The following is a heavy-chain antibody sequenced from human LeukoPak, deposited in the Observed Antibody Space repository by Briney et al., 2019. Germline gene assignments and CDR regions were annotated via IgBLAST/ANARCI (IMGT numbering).Heavy chain of an antibody. CDR1: GGTFSSYA. Sequence: SVKVSCKASGGTFSSYAISWVRQAPGQGLEWMGGIIPIFGTANYAQKFQGRVTITADESTSTAYMELSSLRSEDTAVYYCARHYYGSGSYYEVDYWGQGTLVTVSS. CDR2: IIPIFGTA. CDR3: ARHYYGSGSYYEVDY. J-gene: IGHJ4*02. D-gene: IGHD3-10*01. V-gene: IGHV1-69*13.